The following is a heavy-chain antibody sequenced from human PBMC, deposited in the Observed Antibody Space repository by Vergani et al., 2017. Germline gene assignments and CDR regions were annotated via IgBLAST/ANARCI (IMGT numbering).Heavy chain of an antibody. CDR3: TASGSYWMFDY. V-gene: IGHV3-15*01. J-gene: IGHJ4*02. CDR1: GFTFSNAW. Sequence: EVQLVESGGGLVKPGGSLRLSCAASGFTFSNAWMSWVRQAPGKGLEWVGRIKSKTDGGTTDYAAPVNGRFTISRDDSKNTLYLQMNILKTEDTAVYYCTASGSYWMFDYWGQGTLVTVSS. CDR2: IKSKTDGGTT. D-gene: IGHD1-26*01.